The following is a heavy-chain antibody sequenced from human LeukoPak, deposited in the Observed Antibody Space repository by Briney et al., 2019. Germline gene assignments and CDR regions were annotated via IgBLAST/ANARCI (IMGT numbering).Heavy chain of an antibody. CDR2: MYFSGNS. J-gene: IGHJ6*02. CDR1: GGSFTSSSYY. Sequence: PSESLSLTCSVSGGSFTSSSYYWVWIRQPPRKGLELIGTMYFSGNSYYNPSLKSRVTIPVDTSKKQFSLKLSPVTPADTAVYYCARLHYYYGVDVWGQGTTVTVSS. V-gene: IGHV4-39*01. CDR3: ARLHYYYGVDV.